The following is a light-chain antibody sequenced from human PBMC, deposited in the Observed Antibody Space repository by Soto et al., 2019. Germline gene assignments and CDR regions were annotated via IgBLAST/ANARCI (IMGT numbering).Light chain of an antibody. CDR2: TVS. Sequence: IQMTQSPSSVSASVGDRVSITCRASQGISSWLAWYQQKPGKAPKLLIYTVSSLQSGVPSRFSGSGPRTAFTPTISSLQPEDVAPYYCQHANSFPLTFGAGTKVEIK. CDR3: QHANSFPLT. V-gene: IGKV1-12*01. J-gene: IGKJ4*01. CDR1: QGISSW.